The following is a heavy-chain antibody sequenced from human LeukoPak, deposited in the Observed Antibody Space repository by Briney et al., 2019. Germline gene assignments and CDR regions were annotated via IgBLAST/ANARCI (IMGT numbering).Heavy chain of an antibody. CDR3: ASSLRGIAVARTPLDV. D-gene: IGHD6-19*01. CDR2: INHSGST. V-gene: IGHV4-34*01. J-gene: IGHJ6*02. Sequence: SETLSLTCAVYGGSFSGYYWSWIRQPPGKGLEWIEEINHSGSTNYNPSLKSRVTISVDTSKNQFSLKLSSVTAADTAVYYCASSLRGIAVARTPLDVWGQGTTVTVSS. CDR1: GGSFSGYY.